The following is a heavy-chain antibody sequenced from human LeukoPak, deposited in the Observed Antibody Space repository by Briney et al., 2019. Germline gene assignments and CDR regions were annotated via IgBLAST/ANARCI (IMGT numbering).Heavy chain of an antibody. Sequence: SETLSLTCTVSGGSIGWDYWSWIRQSAGKGLEWIGRIYKSGSTNYNPSFRSRVTMSVDTSKNQFSLSVTSATAADTAVYYCAREEYFQDSNGYSYYFHSWGQGSLVTVSS. D-gene: IGHD3-22*01. V-gene: IGHV4-4*07. J-gene: IGHJ4*02. CDR1: GGSIGWDY. CDR2: IYKSGST. CDR3: AREEYFQDSNGYSYYFHS.